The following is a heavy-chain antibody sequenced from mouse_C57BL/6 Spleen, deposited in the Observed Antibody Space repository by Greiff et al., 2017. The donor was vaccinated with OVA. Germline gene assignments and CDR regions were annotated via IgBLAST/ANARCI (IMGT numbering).Heavy chain of an antibody. J-gene: IGHJ4*01. Sequence: QQSCKASGYTFTSYWMHWVKQRPGQGLEWIGEIDPSDSYTNYNQKFKGKSTLTVDKSSSTAYMQLSSLTSEDSAVYYCARRGYSNYGWIYYAMDDWGQETSATVSS. D-gene: IGHD2-5*01. CDR1: GYTFTSYW. V-gene: IGHV1-69*01. CDR2: IDPSDSYT. CDR3: ARRGYSNYGWIYYAMDD.